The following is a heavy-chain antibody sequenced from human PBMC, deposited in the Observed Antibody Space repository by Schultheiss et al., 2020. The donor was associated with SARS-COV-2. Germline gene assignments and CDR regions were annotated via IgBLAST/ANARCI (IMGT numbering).Heavy chain of an antibody. V-gene: IGHV3-9*01. Sequence: GGSLRLSCAASGFTFDDYAMHWVRQAPGKGLEWVSGISWNSGSIGYADSVKGRFTISRDNAKNSLYLQMNSLRDEDTAVYYCARDRGLVPAALIDYWGQGTLVTVSS. CDR1: GFTFDDYA. J-gene: IGHJ4*02. D-gene: IGHD2-2*01. CDR2: ISWNSGSI. CDR3: ARDRGLVPAALIDY.